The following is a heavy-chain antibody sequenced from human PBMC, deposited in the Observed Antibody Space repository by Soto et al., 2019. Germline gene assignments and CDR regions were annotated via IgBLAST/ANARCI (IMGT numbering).Heavy chain of an antibody. CDR2: IYWSDDK. CDR3: AHRLTAPCYSDGSDYPRGFDI. J-gene: IGHJ3*02. Sequence: QITLKESGPTLVKPAQTLTLTCTVSGFSLSTIGVGVGWIRQPPGKALEWLALIYWSDDKRYRPSLKSRLTITKDSSDSHVVLSIYITCPMDTATYICAHRLTAPCYSDGSDYPRGFDILGQGTRFAVSS. V-gene: IGHV2-5*01. D-gene: IGHD3-22*01. CDR1: GFSLSTIGVG.